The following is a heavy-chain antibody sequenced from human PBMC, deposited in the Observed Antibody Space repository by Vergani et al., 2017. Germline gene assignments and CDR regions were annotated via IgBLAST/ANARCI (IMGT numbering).Heavy chain of an antibody. D-gene: IGHD1-26*01. CDR1: GFTFDDYA. CDR2: ISWNSGSI. V-gene: IGHV3-9*01. Sequence: EVQLVESGGGLVQPGRSLRLSCAASGFTFDDYAMHWVRQAPGKGLEWVSGISWNSGSIGYADSVKGRFTISRDNAKNSLYLQMNSLRAEDTALYYCAREAASWGLHYNWFDPWGQGTLVTVSS. CDR3: AREAASWGLHYNWFDP. J-gene: IGHJ5*02.